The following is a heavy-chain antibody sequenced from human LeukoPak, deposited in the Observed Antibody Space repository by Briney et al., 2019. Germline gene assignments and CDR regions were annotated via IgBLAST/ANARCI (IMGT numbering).Heavy chain of an antibody. CDR1: GFTFSSYA. Sequence: GGSLRLSCAASGFTFSSYAVSWVRQAPGKGLEWVSAISGSGGSTYYADSVKGRFTISRDNSKNTLYLQMNSLRAEDTAVYYCAKDKVVWAARPGGFDYWGQGTLVTVSS. CDR3: AKDKVVWAARPGGFDY. CDR2: ISGSGGST. J-gene: IGHJ4*02. D-gene: IGHD2-8*02. V-gene: IGHV3-23*01.